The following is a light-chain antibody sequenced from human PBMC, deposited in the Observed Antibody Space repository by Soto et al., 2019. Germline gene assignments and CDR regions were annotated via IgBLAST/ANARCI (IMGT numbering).Light chain of an antibody. V-gene: IGLV2-11*01. Sequence: QSALTQPRSVSGSPGQSVTISCTGTSSDVGGYNYVSWYQQHPGKAPKLMIYDVSKRPSGVPDRFSGSKSGNTASLTISGLQVEDEAVYYCCSYAGSYSLYVFGTGTKLTVL. CDR3: CSYAGSYSLYV. J-gene: IGLJ1*01. CDR2: DVS. CDR1: SSDVGGYNY.